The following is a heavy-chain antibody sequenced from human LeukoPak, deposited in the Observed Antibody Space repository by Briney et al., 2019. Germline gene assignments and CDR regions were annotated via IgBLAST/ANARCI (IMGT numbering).Heavy chain of an antibody. V-gene: IGHV1-2*02. D-gene: IGHD6-19*01. CDR2: INPNSGGT. J-gene: IGHJ4*02. Sequence: GASVKVSCKASGYTFTSYGISWVRQAPGQGLGWMGWINPNSGGTNYAQNFQGRVTMTRDTSISIAYMELSRLRSDDTAMYYCARENSGLGYWGQGTLVTVSS. CDR1: GYTFTSYG. CDR3: ARENSGLGY.